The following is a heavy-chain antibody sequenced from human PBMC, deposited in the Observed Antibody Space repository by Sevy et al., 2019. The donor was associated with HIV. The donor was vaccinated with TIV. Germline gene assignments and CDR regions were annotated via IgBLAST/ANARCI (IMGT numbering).Heavy chain of an antibody. CDR3: SRRGAFEYDSSGFQSH. CDR1: GYTFTSFG. V-gene: IGHV1-18*01. CDR2: ISVYNGKT. J-gene: IGHJ4*02. Sequence: ASVKVSCKTSGYTFTSFGISWVRQAPGQGLGWVGWISVYNGKTNYAQKFQGRITLTSDTSTRTAYMELRSLRSDDTAVYYCSRRGAFEYDSSGFQSHWGQGTLVTVSS. D-gene: IGHD3-22*01.